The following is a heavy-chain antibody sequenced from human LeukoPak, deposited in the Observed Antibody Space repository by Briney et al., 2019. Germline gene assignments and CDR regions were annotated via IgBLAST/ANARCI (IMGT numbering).Heavy chain of an antibody. J-gene: IGHJ4*02. CDR3: ARVYGSGTYYDY. CDR1: GYTFTGYG. V-gene: IGHV1-18*01. D-gene: IGHD3-10*01. Sequence: GASVKVSCKASGYTFTGYGISWVRRAPGQGLEWMGWISAYNGNTNYAQKLQGRVTMTTDTSTSTAYMELRGLRSDDTAVYYCARVYGSGTYYDYWGQGTLVTVSS. CDR2: ISAYNGNT.